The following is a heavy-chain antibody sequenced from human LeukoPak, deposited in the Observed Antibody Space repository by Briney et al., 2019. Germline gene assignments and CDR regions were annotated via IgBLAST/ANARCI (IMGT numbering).Heavy chain of an antibody. CDR2: INPNSGGT. CDR3: ARDLGYSGYED. J-gene: IGHJ4*02. Sequence: ASVKVSCKASGYTFTGYYMHWVRQAPGQGLEWMGWINPNSGGTNYAQKFQGWVTMTRDTPISTAYMELSRLRSDDTAVYYCARDLGYSGYEDWGQGTLVTVSS. CDR1: GYTFTGYY. V-gene: IGHV1-2*04. D-gene: IGHD5-12*01.